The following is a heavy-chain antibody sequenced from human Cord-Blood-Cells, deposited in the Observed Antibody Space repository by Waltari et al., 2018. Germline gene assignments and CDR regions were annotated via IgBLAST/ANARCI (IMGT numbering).Heavy chain of an antibody. CDR3: ARGLRGLRYFDWLLPEYYFDY. CDR2: ITHSGST. CDR1: GGSFIGYY. V-gene: IGHV4-34*01. D-gene: IGHD3-9*01. Sequence: QVQLQQWGAGLLKPSETLSLTCAVYGGSFIGYYWSWIRQPPGKGLEWIGEITHSGSTNYNPSRKMRVTISVDTSKNQFSLKLSSVTAADTAVYYCARGLRGLRYFDWLLPEYYFDYWGQGTLVTVSS. J-gene: IGHJ4*02.